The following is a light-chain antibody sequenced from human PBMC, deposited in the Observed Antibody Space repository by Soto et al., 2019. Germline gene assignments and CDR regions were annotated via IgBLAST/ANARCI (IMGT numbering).Light chain of an antibody. Sequence: QSVLTQPTSVSGSPGQSITISCTGTSSDVGGYNYVSWYQQHPGKAPKLMIYDVSNRPSGVSNRFSGSKSGNTASLTISGLQAEDEADYYCSSYTTSSPPVFGTGPKVPVL. CDR3: SSYTTSSPPV. J-gene: IGLJ1*01. V-gene: IGLV2-14*01. CDR1: SSDVGGYNY. CDR2: DVS.